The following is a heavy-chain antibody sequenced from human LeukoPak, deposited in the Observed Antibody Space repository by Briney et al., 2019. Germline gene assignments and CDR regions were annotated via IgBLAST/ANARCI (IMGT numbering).Heavy chain of an antibody. J-gene: IGHJ5*02. CDR3: ARTSTYNWFDT. CDR1: GYRFTSYW. CDR2: IYPDDSDT. Sequence: GESLRISCKGSGYRFTSYWIAWVRQMPGKGLEWMGIIYPDDSDTRYSPSFQGQVTFSADKSISTAYLQWSSLKASDTAMYYGARTSTYNWFDTWGQGTLVTVSS. D-gene: IGHD5/OR15-5a*01. V-gene: IGHV5-51*01.